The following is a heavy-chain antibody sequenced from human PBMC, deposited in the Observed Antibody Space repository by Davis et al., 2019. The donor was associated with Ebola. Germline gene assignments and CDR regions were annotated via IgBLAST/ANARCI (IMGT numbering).Heavy chain of an antibody. CDR2: INPNSGGT. CDR1: GYTFTGYY. V-gene: IGHV1-2*04. D-gene: IGHD4-23*01. J-gene: IGHJ2*01. CDR3: AIGSGRSATTVVTPGWYFDL. Sequence: ASVKVSCKASGYTFTGYYMHWVRQAPGQGLEWMGWINPNSGGTNYAQKFQGWVTMTRDTSISPAYMELSSLRSEDTAVYYCAIGSGRSATTVVTPGWYFDLWGRGTLVTVSS.